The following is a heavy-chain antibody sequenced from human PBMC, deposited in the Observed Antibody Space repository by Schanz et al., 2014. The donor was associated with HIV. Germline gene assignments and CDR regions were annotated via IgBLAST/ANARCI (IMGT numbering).Heavy chain of an antibody. V-gene: IGHV3-23*01. CDR3: ARDGSLNRGFDY. Sequence: EVQLLESGGGLVQPGGSLRLSCAASGFTFSNYAMTWVRQAPGKGLEWVSAISGGSTYYADSVKGRFTISRDNSKNTLYLHMNSLRAEDTAVYYCARDGSLNRGFDYWGQGTLVTVSS. J-gene: IGHJ4*02. CDR2: ISGGST. CDR1: GFTFSNYA. D-gene: IGHD3-10*01.